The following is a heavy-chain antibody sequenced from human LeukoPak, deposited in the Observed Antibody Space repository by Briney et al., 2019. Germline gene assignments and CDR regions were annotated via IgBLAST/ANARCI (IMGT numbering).Heavy chain of an antibody. CDR2: ISSSSSYI. CDR3: AREGPYLSGGNPPYT. Sequence: PGGSLRLSCSASGFTFSTYNMNWVRQAPGKGLEWVSSISSSSSYIYYADSVKGRFTISRDNAKNSLYLQMNSLRAEDTAVYYCAREGPYLSGGNPPYTWGQGTLVTVSS. D-gene: IGHD4-23*01. CDR1: GFTFSTYN. J-gene: IGHJ5*02. V-gene: IGHV3-21*04.